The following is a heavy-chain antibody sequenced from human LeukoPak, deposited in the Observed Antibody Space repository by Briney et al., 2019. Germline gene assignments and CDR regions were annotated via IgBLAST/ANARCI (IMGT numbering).Heavy chain of an antibody. CDR1: GGTFSSYA. CDR3: ARDGFTYYDSSGSRVYGMDV. D-gene: IGHD3-22*01. Sequence: SVKVSCKASGGTFSSYAISWVRQAPGQGLEWMGGIIRIFGTANYAQKFQGRVTITADESTSTADMELSSLRSEDTAVYYCARDGFTYYDSSGSRVYGMDVWGQGTTVTVSS. CDR2: IIRIFGTA. J-gene: IGHJ6*02. V-gene: IGHV1-69*13.